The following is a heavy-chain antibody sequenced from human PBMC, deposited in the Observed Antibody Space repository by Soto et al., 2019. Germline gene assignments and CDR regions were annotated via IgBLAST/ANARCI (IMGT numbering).Heavy chain of an antibody. D-gene: IGHD3-3*01. V-gene: IGHV1-46*01. CDR3: ARDNDFWSGYHEAGYYYYGMDV. CDR1: GYTFTSCY. J-gene: IGHJ6*02. CDR2: INPSGGST. Sequence: ASVKVSCKASGYTFTSCYMHWVRQAPGQGLEWMGIINPSGGSTSYAQKFQGRVTMTRDTSTSTVYMELSSLRSEDTAVYYCARDNDFWSGYHEAGYYYYGMDVWGQGTTVTVSS.